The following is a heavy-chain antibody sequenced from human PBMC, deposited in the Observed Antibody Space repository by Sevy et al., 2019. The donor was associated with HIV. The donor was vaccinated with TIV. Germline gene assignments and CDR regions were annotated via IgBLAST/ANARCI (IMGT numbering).Heavy chain of an antibody. CDR1: GFTFTSYA. J-gene: IGHJ3*02. CDR2: ISGSESST. CDR3: AKDSVVVAGDAFDI. D-gene: IGHD2-15*01. V-gene: IGHV3-23*01. Sequence: GGSLRLSCAASGFTFTSYAMSWVRQAPGKGLEWVSAISGSESSTYYADSVKGRFTISRDNSKNTLYLQMNNLRAEDTALYYCAKDSVVVAGDAFDIWGQGTMVTVS.